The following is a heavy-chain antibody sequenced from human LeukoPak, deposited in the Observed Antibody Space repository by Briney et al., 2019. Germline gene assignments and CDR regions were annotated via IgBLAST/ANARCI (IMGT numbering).Heavy chain of an antibody. J-gene: IGHJ4*02. V-gene: IGHV4-39*02. CDR3: ARDSPMGSF. CDR2: IYYSGST. Sequence: SETLSLTCTVSGDSTSSDRYYGGWVRQPPGKGLEWIGNIYYSGSTYYNPSLKSRVTMSVDTSKNQFFLKLNSVTAADTAVYYCARDSPMGSFWGQGTLVTVSS. CDR1: GDSTSSDRYY. D-gene: IGHD3-16*01.